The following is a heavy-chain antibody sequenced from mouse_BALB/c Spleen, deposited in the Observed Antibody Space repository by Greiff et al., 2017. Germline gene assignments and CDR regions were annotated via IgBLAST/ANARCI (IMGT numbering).Heavy chain of an antibody. CDR1: GYTFTDYY. D-gene: IGHD1-1*01. J-gene: IGHJ1*01. CDR2: IYPGSGNT. V-gene: IGHV1-84*02. CDR3: ARGGYYGSSPYWYFDV. Sequence: VQLQQSGPELVKPGASVKISCKASGYTFTDYYINWVKQKPGQGLEWIGWIYPGSGNTKYNEKFKGKATLTVDTSSSTAYMQLSSLTSEDTAVYFCARGGYYGSSPYWYFDVWGAGTTVTVSS.